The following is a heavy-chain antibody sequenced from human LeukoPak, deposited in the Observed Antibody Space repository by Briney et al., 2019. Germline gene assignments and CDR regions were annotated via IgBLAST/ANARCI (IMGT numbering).Heavy chain of an antibody. CDR2: ISDSGDST. J-gene: IGHJ4*02. D-gene: IGHD3-10*02. CDR3: AKDSPVCSF. V-gene: IGHV3-23*01. CDR1: GFTFSSHA. Sequence: PGESLRLTCAASGFTFSSHAMSWVRQAPGKGLEWVSAISDSGDSTYYADFVKGRFTISRDDSKNTLYLQMNSLRVEDTAVYYCAKDSPVCSFWGQGTLVTVSS.